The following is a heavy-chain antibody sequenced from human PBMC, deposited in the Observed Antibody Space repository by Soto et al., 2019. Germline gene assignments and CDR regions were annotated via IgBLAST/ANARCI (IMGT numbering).Heavy chain of an antibody. Sequence: QVQRQQSGPGLVKPSQTLSLTCAISGDSISTSNVAWNWIRQSPSGGLEWLGRTGYTSKWYNDYAVSVKSRITINPDTSKNQFSLQLNSVTPDDTAIYYCARGKNSAFDYWGQGTLVTVSS. CDR1: GDSISTSNVA. CDR2: TGYTSKWYN. V-gene: IGHV6-1*01. CDR3: ARGKNSAFDY. D-gene: IGHD5-18*01. J-gene: IGHJ4*02.